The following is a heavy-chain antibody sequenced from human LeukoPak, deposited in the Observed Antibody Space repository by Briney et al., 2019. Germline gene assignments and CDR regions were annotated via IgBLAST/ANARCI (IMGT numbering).Heavy chain of an antibody. CDR2: IYDSGST. CDR3: ARASRYSSSWYSWFDP. D-gene: IGHD6-13*01. J-gene: IGHJ5*02. CDR1: GGSIRSSYYY. Sequence: PSETLSLTCTVSGGSIRSSYYYWGWIRQPPGKGLEWIGSIYDSGSTYYNPSLKSRVTISVDTSKNQFSLKLSSVTAADTAVYYCARASRYSSSWYSWFDPWGQGTLVTVSS. V-gene: IGHV4-39*07.